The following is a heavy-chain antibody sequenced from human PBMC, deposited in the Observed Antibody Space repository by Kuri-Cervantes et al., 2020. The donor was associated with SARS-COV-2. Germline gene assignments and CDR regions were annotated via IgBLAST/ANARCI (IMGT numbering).Heavy chain of an antibody. J-gene: IGHJ6*03. CDR1: GFTFSNAW. CDR3: ARVAGEGPIYYYYMDV. D-gene: IGHD2-21*01. V-gene: IGHV3-21*01. CDR2: ISGSGSYK. Sequence: GESLKISCAASGFTFSNAWMNWVRQAPGKALEWVSSISGSGSYKYYADSVKGRFTIPKERGENSLYLHMNSLRDDDTAVYYCARVAGEGPIYYYYMDVWGKGTTVTVSS.